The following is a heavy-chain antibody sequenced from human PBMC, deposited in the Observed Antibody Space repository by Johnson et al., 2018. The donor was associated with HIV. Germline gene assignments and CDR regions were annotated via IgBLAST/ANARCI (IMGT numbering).Heavy chain of an antibody. J-gene: IGHJ3*02. CDR1: GFTFSSYA. Sequence: QVQLVESGGGVVQPGRSLRLSCAASGFTFSSYAMHWVRQAPGKGLEWVAVISYDGSNKYYADSVKGRFTISRDNTKNSLFVQMDSLTVEDTAVYYCARGEQDAFDIWGQGTMVTVSS. CDR3: ARGEQDAFDI. D-gene: IGHD1-26*01. V-gene: IGHV3-30-3*01. CDR2: ISYDGSNK.